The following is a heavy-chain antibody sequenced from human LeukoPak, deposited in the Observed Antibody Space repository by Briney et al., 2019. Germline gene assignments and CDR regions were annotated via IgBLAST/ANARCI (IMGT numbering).Heavy chain of an antibody. CDR2: MSPISGDT. J-gene: IGHJ4*02. D-gene: IGHD2-15*01. CDR1: GYTFTSYD. Sequence: GASVKVSCKASGYTFTSYDVNWVRQATGQGLEWMGWMSPISGDTGYALKFQGRVTMSRNTSISTAYMELGSLRSEDTAVYYCARVAGYCSGGSCFLYYFDYWGQGTLVTVSS. CDR3: ARVAGYCSGGSCFLYYFDY. V-gene: IGHV1-8*01.